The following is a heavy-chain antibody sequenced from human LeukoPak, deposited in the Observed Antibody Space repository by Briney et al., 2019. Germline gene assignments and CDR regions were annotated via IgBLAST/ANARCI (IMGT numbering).Heavy chain of an antibody. CDR1: GYTFTSYA. CDR3: AREFYGSGSYYIDPPYFDY. V-gene: IGHV7-4-1*02. J-gene: IGHJ4*02. D-gene: IGHD3-10*01. Sequence: ASVKVSCKASGYTFTSYAMNWVRQAPGQGLEWMGWINTNTGNPTYAQGFTGRFVFSLDTSVSTAYLQISSLKAEDTAVYFCAREFYGSGSYYIDPPYFDYWGQGTLVTVSS. CDR2: INTNTGNP.